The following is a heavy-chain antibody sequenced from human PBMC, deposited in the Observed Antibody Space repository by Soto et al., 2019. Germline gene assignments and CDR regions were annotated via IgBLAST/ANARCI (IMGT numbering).Heavy chain of an antibody. D-gene: IGHD3-10*01. CDR3: ARGVGSGSYYTQYNWFDP. J-gene: IGHJ5*02. CDR2: INVYNGNT. Sequence: QVQLVQSGGEVKKPGASVKVSCKASGYTFTNYGISWVRQAPGQGLEWMGWINVYNGNTKYAQKVQGRDTMTTDTSTSTASRELRSLRSDDTAVYYCARGVGSGSYYTQYNWFDPWGQGTLVTVSS. V-gene: IGHV1-18*01. CDR1: GYTFTNYG.